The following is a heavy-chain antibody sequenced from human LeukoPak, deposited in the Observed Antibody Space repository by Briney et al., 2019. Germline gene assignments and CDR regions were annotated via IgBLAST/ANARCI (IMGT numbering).Heavy chain of an antibody. Sequence: RAGGSLRLSCAASGFTLDDYGMNWVRQAPGNGLEWVSGINWNGGSTGYADSVKGRFTISRDNAKNSLYLQMKSLRAEDTALYHCARVGFSGYESWFDPWGQGTLVTVSS. CDR1: GFTLDDYG. V-gene: IGHV3-20*01. CDR2: INWNGGST. J-gene: IGHJ5*02. D-gene: IGHD5-12*01. CDR3: ARVGFSGYESWFDP.